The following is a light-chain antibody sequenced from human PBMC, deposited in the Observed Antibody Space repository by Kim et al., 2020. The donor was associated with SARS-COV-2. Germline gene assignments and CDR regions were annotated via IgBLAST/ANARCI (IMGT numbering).Light chain of an antibody. CDR3: NSRGSNDNVL. CDR1: SLRSYY. V-gene: IGLV3-19*01. CDR2: GKN. J-gene: IGLJ2*01. Sequence: ALGQTVRITCEGDSLRSYYATWYQKKQGQAPIVVIYGKNNRPSGIPDRFSGSSSGDTASLTITGTQAGDEADYYCNSRGSNDNVLFGGGTQLTVL.